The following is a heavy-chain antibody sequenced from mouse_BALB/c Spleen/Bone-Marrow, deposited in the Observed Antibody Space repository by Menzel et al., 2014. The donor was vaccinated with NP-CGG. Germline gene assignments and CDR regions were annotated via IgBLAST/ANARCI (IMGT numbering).Heavy chain of an antibody. CDR1: GYTFXSYI. J-gene: IGHJ4*01. V-gene: IGHV1-14*01. CDR3: ASTTPKARYYTMDY. D-gene: IGHD1-2*01. Sequence: VQLQQSGPELVKPGASVKMSCKASGYTFXSYIIHWVKQKPGQGLEWIGYINPYNDGTKYNENFTGKATLTSDKSSSTAYMEFNSLTPEDSAVYYCASTTPKARYYTMDYWGQGTSVTVSS. CDR2: INPYNDGT.